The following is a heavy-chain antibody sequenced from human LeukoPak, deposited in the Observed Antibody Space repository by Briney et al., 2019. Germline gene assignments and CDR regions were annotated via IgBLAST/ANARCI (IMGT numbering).Heavy chain of an antibody. CDR2: IIPIFGTA. J-gene: IGHJ5*02. D-gene: IGHD3-10*01. CDR1: GGTFSSYA. CDR3: ARSGTGSHSNWFDP. V-gene: IGHV1-69*06. Sequence: SVKVSCKASGGTFSSYAISWVRQAPGQGLEWMGRIIPIFGTANYAQKFQGRVTITADKSTSTAYMELSSLRSEDTAVYYCARSGTGSHSNWFDPWGQGTLVTVSS.